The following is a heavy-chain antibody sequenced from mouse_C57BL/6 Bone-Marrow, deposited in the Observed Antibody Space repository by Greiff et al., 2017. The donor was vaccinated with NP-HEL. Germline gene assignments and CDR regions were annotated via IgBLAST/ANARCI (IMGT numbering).Heavy chain of an antibody. CDR1: GYTFTSYW. CDR2: IDPADSYT. J-gene: IGHJ3*01. CDR3: ARLTRRAY. V-gene: IGHV1-59*01. Sequence: QVQLQQPGAELVRPGTSVKLSCKASGYTFTSYWMHWVKQRPGQGLEWIGVIDPADSYTNYSQKFKGKATVTVDTSSSTAYLQLSSLTSEDSAVYYCARLTRRAYWGQGTLVTVSA.